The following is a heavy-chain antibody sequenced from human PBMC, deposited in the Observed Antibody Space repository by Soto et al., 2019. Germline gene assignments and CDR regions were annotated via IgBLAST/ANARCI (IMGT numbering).Heavy chain of an antibody. J-gene: IGHJ4*02. D-gene: IGHD1-7*01. CDR1: GGSISSGDYY. V-gene: IGHV4-30-4*01. Sequence: QVQLQESGPGLVKPSQTLSLTCTVSGGSISSGDYYWSWIRQPPGKGLEWIGYIYSSGSTYYNPSLKSRVTISVDTSKNQFSLKLTSVTAADTAVYYCAIDADGTTGFDYWGQGTLVTVSS. CDR2: IYSSGST. CDR3: AIDADGTTGFDY.